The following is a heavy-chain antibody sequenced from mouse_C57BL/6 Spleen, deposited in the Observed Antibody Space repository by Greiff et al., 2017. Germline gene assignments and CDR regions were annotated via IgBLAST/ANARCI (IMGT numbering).Heavy chain of an antibody. Sequence: QVQLQQPGAELVRPGSSVKLSCKASGYTFTSYWMHWVKQRPIQGLEWIGNIDPSDSETHYNQKFKDKATLTVDKSSSTAYMQLSSLTSEDSAVYYCAREEGYGSTTDDWVQGTTLTVSS. CDR2: IDPSDSET. V-gene: IGHV1-52*01. J-gene: IGHJ2*01. D-gene: IGHD1-1*01. CDR1: GYTFTSYW. CDR3: AREEGYGSTTDD.